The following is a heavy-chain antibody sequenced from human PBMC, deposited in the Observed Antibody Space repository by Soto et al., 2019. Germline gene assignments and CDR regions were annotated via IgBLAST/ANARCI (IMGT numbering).Heavy chain of an antibody. V-gene: IGHV1-69*13. J-gene: IGHJ4*02. CDR2: IIPIFGTA. CDR1: GGTFSSYA. D-gene: IGHD1-26*01. Sequence: VASVKVSCKASGGTFSSYAISWVRQAPGQGREWMGGIIPIFGTANYAQKFQGRVTITADESTSTAYMELSSLRSEDTAVYYCAGSGSYYRNWGKGTLVTSP. CDR3: AGSGSYYRN.